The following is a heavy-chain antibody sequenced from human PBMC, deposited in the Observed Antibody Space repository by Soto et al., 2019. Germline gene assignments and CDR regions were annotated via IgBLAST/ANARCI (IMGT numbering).Heavy chain of an antibody. D-gene: IGHD6-13*01. CDR3: ALAEGSSWDYYYYYGMDV. V-gene: IGHV3-21*01. Sequence: GGSLRLSCAASGFTFSSYSMNWVRQAPGKGLEWVSSISSSSSYIYYADSVKGRFTISRDNAKNSLYLQMNSLRAEDTAVYYCALAEGSSWDYYYYYGMDVWGQGTTVTVSS. J-gene: IGHJ6*02. CDR1: GFTFSSYS. CDR2: ISSSSSYI.